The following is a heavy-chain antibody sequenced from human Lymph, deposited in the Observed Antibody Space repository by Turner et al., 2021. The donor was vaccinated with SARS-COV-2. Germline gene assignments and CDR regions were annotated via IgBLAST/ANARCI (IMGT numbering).Heavy chain of an antibody. Sequence: EVQLVESGGGLVKPGGSLRLSCAASGFTFSSYSMNWVRQAQGKGLEWVSTITFTSSYIYYADSVKGRFTISRDNAKNSLYLQMNSLRAEDTAVYYCARGPPDFPYYFDYWGQGTLVTVSS. V-gene: IGHV3-21*01. CDR1: GFTFSSYS. CDR3: ARGPPDFPYYFDY. CDR2: ITFTSSYI. J-gene: IGHJ4*02. D-gene: IGHD2-21*02.